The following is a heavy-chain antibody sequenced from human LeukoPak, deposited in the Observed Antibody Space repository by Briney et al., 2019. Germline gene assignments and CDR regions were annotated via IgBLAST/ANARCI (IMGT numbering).Heavy chain of an antibody. CDR3: AGIDDYGDYAGY. CDR2: ISSNGGST. D-gene: IGHD4-17*01. J-gene: IGHJ4*02. V-gene: IGHV3-64*01. Sequence: PGGSLRLSRAASGFTFSSYAMHWVRQAPGKGLEYVSAISSNGGSTYYANSVKGRFTISRDNSKNTLYLQMGSLRAEDMAVYYCAGIDDYGDYAGYWGQGTLVTVSS. CDR1: GFTFSSYA.